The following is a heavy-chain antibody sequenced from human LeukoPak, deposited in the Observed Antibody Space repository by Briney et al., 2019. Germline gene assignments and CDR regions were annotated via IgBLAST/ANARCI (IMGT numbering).Heavy chain of an antibody. J-gene: IGHJ4*02. CDR2: IQQDGGEK. D-gene: IGHD3-10*01. CDR1: GFTFSNYW. CDR3: ARVRGGYYFDY. V-gene: IGHV3-7*01. Sequence: PGGSLRLSCAASGFTFSNYWMTWVRQAPGKGLEWVANIQQDGGEKCYVDSVKGRFTVSRDNAKNSLYLQMNSLRAKDTAVYYCARVRGGYYFDYWGQGTLVTVSS.